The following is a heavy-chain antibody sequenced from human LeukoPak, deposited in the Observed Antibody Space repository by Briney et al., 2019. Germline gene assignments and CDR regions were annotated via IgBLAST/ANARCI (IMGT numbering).Heavy chain of an antibody. D-gene: IGHD6-6*01. J-gene: IGHJ4*02. CDR1: GFTFSGSA. CDR3: AKDSSSSPYYFDY. CDR2: IRSKANSYAT. V-gene: IGHV3-73*01. Sequence: GGSLRLSCAASGFTFSGSAMHWVRQASGKGLEWVGRIRSKANSYATAYAASVKGRFTISRDNSKNTLYMQMNSLRAEDTAVYYCAKDSSSSPYYFDYWGQGTLVTVSS.